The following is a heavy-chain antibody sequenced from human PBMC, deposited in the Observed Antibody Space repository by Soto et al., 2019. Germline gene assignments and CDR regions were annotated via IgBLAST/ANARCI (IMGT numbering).Heavy chain of an antibody. CDR2: FDPEDGET. V-gene: IGHV1-24*01. CDR1: GYTLTELS. D-gene: IGHD1-7*01. Sequence: ASVKVSCKVSGYTLTELSMHWVRQAPGKGLEWMGGFDPEDGETIYAQKFQGRVTMTEDTSTDTAYMELSSLRSEDTAVYYCATGKVELGYNWFDPWGQGTLVTVSS. CDR3: ATGKVELGYNWFDP. J-gene: IGHJ5*02.